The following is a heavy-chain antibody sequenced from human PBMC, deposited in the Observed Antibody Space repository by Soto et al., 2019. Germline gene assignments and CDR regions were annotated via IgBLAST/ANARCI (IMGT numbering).Heavy chain of an antibody. J-gene: IGHJ3*02. CDR3: ARDQQLVPRGAFDI. CDR1: GFTFSSYS. CDR2: ISSSSSYI. Sequence: EVQLVGSGGGLVKPGGSLRLSCAASGFTFSSYSMNWVRQAPGKGLEWVSSISSSSSYIYYADSVKGRFTISRDNAKNSLYLQMNSLRAEDTAVYYCARDQQLVPRGAFDIWGQGTMVTVSS. V-gene: IGHV3-21*01. D-gene: IGHD6-13*01.